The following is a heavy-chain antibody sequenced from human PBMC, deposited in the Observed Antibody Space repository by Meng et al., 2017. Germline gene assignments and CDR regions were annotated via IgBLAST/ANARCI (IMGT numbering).Heavy chain of an antibody. J-gene: IGHJ3*02. Sequence: GESLKISCASSGFTFTNAWMSWVRPAPGKWLELVGRIQSKTDGGTTDYGAPGKGRFTISRDDSKNMLYLQMNGLKTEDTDVYYCTTPGASEYGDPYDVFDIWGQGTMVTVSS. D-gene: IGHD4-17*01. CDR3: TTPGASEYGDPYDVFDI. CDR2: IQSKTDGGTT. V-gene: IGHV3-15*01. CDR1: GFTFTNAW.